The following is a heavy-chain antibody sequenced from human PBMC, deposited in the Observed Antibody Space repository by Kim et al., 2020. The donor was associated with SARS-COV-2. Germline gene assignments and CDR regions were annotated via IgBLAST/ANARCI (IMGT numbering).Heavy chain of an antibody. D-gene: IGHD4-4*01. CDR1: GFSFGDYA. V-gene: IGHV3-49*04. CDR2: IRTKVFGGTT. J-gene: IGHJ6*03. CDR3: TSYSNYIFSYYYYIDV. Sequence: GGSLRLSCTGSGFSFGDYAMSWVRQAPGKGLEWVGFIRTKVFGGTTEYAASMRGRFTISRDESKRIAYLQMNTLKTEDTAMYYCTSYSNYIFSYYYYIDVGGKGTAVTVSS.